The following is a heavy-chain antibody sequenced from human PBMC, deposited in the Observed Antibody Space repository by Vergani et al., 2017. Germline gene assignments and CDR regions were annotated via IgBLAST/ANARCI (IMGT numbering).Heavy chain of an antibody. CDR3: AKAGAYGSGSDYLDY. D-gene: IGHD3-10*01. CDR1: GFTFSSYG. J-gene: IGHJ4*02. CDR2: ISYDGSNK. V-gene: IGHV3-30*18. Sequence: QVQLVESGGGVVQPGRSLRLSCAASGFTFSSYGMHWVRQAPGKGLEWVAVISYDGSNKYYADSVKGRFTISGDNSKNTLYLQMNSLRAEDTAVYYCAKAGAYGSGSDYLDYWGQGTLVTVSS.